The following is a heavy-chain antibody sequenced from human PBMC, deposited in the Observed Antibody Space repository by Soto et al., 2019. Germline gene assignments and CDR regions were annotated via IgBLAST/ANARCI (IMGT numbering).Heavy chain of an antibody. Sequence: QVQLVQSGAEVKKPGASVKVSCKASGYTFTSYGISWVRQAPGQGLEWMGWISAYNGNTNYAKKLQGRVTMTTDTSTRPAYMELRSLSSDATSGYYCARDEYGDPGYWGQGTLVTVSS. D-gene: IGHD4-17*01. CDR1: GYTFTSYG. CDR2: ISAYNGNT. CDR3: ARDEYGDPGY. J-gene: IGHJ4*02. V-gene: IGHV1-18*01.